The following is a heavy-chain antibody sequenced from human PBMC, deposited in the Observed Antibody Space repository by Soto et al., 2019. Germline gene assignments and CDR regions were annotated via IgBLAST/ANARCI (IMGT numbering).Heavy chain of an antibody. D-gene: IGHD5-12*01. CDR3: ARGGYSGYDYSDYYYGMDV. J-gene: IGHJ6*02. V-gene: IGHV3-21*01. CDR2: ISSSSSYI. Sequence: PGGSLRLSCAASGFTFSSYSMNWVRQAPGKGLEWVSSISSSSSYIYYADSVKGRFTISRDNAKNSLYLQMNSLRAEDTAVYYCARGGYSGYDYSDYYYGMDVWGQGTTVTVSS. CDR1: GFTFSSYS.